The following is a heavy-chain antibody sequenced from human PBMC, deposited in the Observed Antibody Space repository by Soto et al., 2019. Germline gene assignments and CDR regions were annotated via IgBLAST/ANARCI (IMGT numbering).Heavy chain of an antibody. Sequence: PSETLSLTCTVSGGSISSYYWSWIRQPAGKGLEWIGRIYTSGSTNYNPSLKSRATMLVDTSKNQFSLKLSSVTAADTAVYYCARDQGTTIAVAGSLDYWGQGTLVTVSS. D-gene: IGHD6-19*01. CDR1: GGSISSYY. V-gene: IGHV4-4*07. CDR3: ARDQGTTIAVAGSLDY. CDR2: IYTSGST. J-gene: IGHJ4*02.